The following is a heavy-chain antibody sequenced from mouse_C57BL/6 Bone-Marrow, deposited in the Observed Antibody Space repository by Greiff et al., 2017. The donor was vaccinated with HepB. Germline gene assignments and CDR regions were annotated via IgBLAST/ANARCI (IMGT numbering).Heavy chain of an antibody. CDR2: IYPGDGDT. Sequence: QVQLQQSGPELVKPGASVKISCKASGYAFSSSWMNWVKQRPGKGLEWIGRIYPGDGDTNYNGKFKGKATLTADKSSSTAYMQLSSLTSEDSAVYFCAKICYDYLWYFDVWGTGTTVTVSS. V-gene: IGHV1-82*01. J-gene: IGHJ1*03. CDR3: AKICYDYLWYFDV. D-gene: IGHD2-4*01. CDR1: GYAFSSSW.